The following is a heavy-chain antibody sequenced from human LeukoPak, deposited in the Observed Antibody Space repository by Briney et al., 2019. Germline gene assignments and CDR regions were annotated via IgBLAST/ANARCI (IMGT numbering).Heavy chain of an antibody. Sequence: SETLSLTCTVSGGSISSYYWSWIRQPPGKGLEWIGSIYYSGSTYYNPSLESRVTISVDTSKNQFSLKLSSVTAADTAVYYCEAHHYYDSSGYPGSWGQGTLVTVSS. V-gene: IGHV4-59*04. CDR3: EAHHYYDSSGYPGS. CDR1: GGSISSYY. D-gene: IGHD3-22*01. CDR2: IYYSGST. J-gene: IGHJ4*02.